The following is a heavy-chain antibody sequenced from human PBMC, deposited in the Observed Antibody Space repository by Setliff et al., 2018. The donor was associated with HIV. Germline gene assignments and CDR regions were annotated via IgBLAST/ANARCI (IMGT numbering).Heavy chain of an antibody. CDR2: IIPMLDIA. Sequence: SVKVSCKASGYTFTSYGISWVRQAPGQGLEWMGGIIPMLDIANYAQKFQGRVTITADESTSTAYMELSSLRSEDTAVYYCARDQRAYNWNDAVFYYYGLDVWGQGTTVTVSS. V-gene: IGHV1-69*10. CDR3: ARDQRAYNWNDAVFYYYGLDV. J-gene: IGHJ6*02. CDR1: GYTFTSYG. D-gene: IGHD1-20*01.